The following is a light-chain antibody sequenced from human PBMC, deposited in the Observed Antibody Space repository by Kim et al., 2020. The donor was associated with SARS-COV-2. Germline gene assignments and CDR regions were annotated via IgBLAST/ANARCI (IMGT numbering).Light chain of an antibody. CDR3: KHSENWLWK. J-gene: IGKJ1*01. Sequence: GSQGERANHTSRASQNINNKLAWYQQKPGQAPRLLISAAFTRASDIPARFSGSGSGAEFTLTISSLQSEDCAVYYCKHSENWLWKFGQGTKVDIK. CDR2: AAF. CDR1: QNINNK. V-gene: IGKV3-15*01.